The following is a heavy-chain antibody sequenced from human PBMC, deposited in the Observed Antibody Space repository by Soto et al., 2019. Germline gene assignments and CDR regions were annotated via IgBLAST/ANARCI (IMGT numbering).Heavy chain of an antibody. CDR3: ARDRSGYDYDY. CDR1: GYTLNNYT. Sequence: GASGKVSCXDSGYTLNNYTMHWVRQDTGQGLEWMGIITPSGGSTRYAQKFQGRVTMTRDTSTSTVYMELSSLRSEDTAVYYCARDRSGYDYDYWGQGTLVTVSS. CDR2: ITPSGGST. V-gene: IGHV1-46*02. D-gene: IGHD5-12*01. J-gene: IGHJ4*02.